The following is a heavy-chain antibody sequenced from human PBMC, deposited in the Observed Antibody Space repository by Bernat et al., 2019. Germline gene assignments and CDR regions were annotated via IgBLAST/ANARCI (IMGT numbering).Heavy chain of an antibody. J-gene: IGHJ2*01. D-gene: IGHD4-17*01. CDR3: STTVVTHDWYFDL. V-gene: IGHV3-11*05. Sequence: QVQLVESGGGLVKPGGSLRLSCAASGFTFSDYYMSWIRQAPGKGREGVSYISSSSSYTNYADSVKGRFTISRDNAKNSLYLQMNSLRAEDTAVYYCSTTVVTHDWYFDLWGRGTLVTVSS. CDR2: ISSSSSYT. CDR1: GFTFSDYY.